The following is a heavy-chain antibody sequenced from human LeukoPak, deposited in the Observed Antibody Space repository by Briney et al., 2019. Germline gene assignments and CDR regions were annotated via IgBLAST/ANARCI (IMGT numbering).Heavy chain of an antibody. V-gene: IGHV3-30*02. Sequence: GGSLRLSCAASGFTFSSYGMHWVRQAPGKGLEWVAFIRYDGSNKYYADSVKGRFTISRDNSKNTLYLQMNSLRAEDTAVYYCAKDRTYYGSGENWFDPWGQGTLVTVSS. CDR2: IRYDGSNK. D-gene: IGHD3-10*01. CDR1: GFTFSSYG. CDR3: AKDRTYYGSGENWFDP. J-gene: IGHJ5*02.